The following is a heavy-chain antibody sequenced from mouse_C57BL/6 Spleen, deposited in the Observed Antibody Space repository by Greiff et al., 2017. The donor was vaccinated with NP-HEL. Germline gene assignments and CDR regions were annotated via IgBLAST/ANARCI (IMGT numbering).Heavy chain of an antibody. CDR2: IYPRSGNT. D-gene: IGHD2-3*01. CDR1: GYTFTSYG. CDR3: ARGDVYDGYYTATFDY. Sequence: QVHVKQSGAELARPGASVKLSCKASGYTFTSYGISWVKQRTGQGLEWIGEIYPRSGNTYYIEKFKGKATLTADKSSSTAYMELRSLTSEDSAVDFGARGDVYDGYYTATFDYWGQGTTLTVSS. J-gene: IGHJ2*01. V-gene: IGHV1-81*01.